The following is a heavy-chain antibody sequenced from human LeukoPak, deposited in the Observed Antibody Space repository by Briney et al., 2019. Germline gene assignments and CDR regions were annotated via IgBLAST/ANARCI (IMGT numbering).Heavy chain of an antibody. J-gene: IGHJ6*02. CDR2: ISYDGSNK. CDR1: GFTFSSYG. D-gene: IGHD6-13*01. V-gene: IGHV3-30*18. Sequence: PGGSLRLSCAASGFTFSSYGMHWVRQAPGKGLEWVAVISYDGSNKYYADSVKGRFTISRDNSKNTLYLQTNSLRAEGTAVYYCAKDQEDGSSWYVDYYGMDVWGQGTTVTVSS. CDR3: AKDQEDGSSWYVDYYGMDV.